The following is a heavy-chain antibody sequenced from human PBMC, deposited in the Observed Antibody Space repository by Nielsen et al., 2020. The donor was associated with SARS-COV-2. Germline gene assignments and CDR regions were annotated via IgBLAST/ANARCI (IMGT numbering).Heavy chain of an antibody. Sequence: GESLKISCAASGFTFNSLGMHWVRQAPGTGLEWVAVVSTEGGTTYYADSVKGRFTISRDNSKNTLFLQMNSLRAEDTAVYYCTKRGLCSSANCYHHFDSWGLGTLVTVSS. CDR2: VSTEGGTT. D-gene: IGHD2-2*01. CDR1: GFTFNSLG. CDR3: TKRGLCSSANCYHHFDS. J-gene: IGHJ4*02. V-gene: IGHV3-30*12.